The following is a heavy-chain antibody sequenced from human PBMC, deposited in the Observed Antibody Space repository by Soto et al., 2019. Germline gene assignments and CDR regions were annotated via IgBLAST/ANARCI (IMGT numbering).Heavy chain of an antibody. J-gene: IGHJ3*01. CDR2: LIPITGIP. V-gene: IGHV1-69*02. D-gene: IGHD5-12*01. CDR3: ARGQEYSGYDDVNMFEL. Sequence: QVHLVQSGAEVKKPGSSVKVSCKAYGGTFRSYTINWVRQAPGQRLEWMGRLIPITGIPTYAQKFQGRVRINADTSTSIAYMDLSSLTSEDTALYYCARGQEYSGYDDVNMFELWGQGTVVTVSS. CDR1: GGTFRSYT.